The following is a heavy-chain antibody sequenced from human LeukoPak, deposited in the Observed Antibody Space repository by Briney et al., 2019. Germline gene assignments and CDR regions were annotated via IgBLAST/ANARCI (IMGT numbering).Heavy chain of an antibody. CDR1: GYTLTELS. CDR3: ATVRDSSGSFQH. V-gene: IGHV1-24*01. Sequence: ASVKVSCKVSGYTLTELSMHWVRQAPGKGLEWMGGFDPEDGETIYAQKFQGRVTMTEDTSTDTAYMELSSLRSEDTAVYYCATVRDSSGSFQHWGQGTLVTVSS. J-gene: IGHJ1*01. D-gene: IGHD3-22*01. CDR2: FDPEDGET.